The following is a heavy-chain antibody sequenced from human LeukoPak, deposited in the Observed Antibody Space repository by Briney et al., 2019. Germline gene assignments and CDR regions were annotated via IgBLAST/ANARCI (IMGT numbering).Heavy chain of an antibody. J-gene: IGHJ5*02. CDR2: IIPIFGTA. CDR1: GGTFSSYA. D-gene: IGHD2-2*01. V-gene: IGHV1-69*13. Sequence: SVKVSCKASGGTFSSYAISWVRQAPGQGLEWMGGIIPIFGTANYAQKFQGRVTITADESTSTAYMELCSLRSEDTAVYYCARFSTHCSSTSCYPPWGQGTLVTVSS. CDR3: ARFSTHCSSTSCYPP.